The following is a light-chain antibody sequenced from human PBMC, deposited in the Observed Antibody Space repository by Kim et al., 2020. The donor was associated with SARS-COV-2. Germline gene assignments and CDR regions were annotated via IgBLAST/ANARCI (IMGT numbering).Light chain of an antibody. CDR2: QHT. CDR1: KLGDKY. J-gene: IGLJ3*02. Sequence: SASPGQTASITCSGSKLGDKYAYWYQKKPGQSPILVIYQHTKRPSGISQRFSGSSFGNTATLTISRAQTMDEADYYCQAWDSSTAVFGGGTQLTVL. CDR3: QAWDSSTAV. V-gene: IGLV3-1*01.